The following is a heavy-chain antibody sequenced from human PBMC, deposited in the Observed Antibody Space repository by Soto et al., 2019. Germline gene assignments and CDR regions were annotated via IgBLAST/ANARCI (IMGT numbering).Heavy chain of an antibody. CDR3: ARVWRYYDFWSGYYFYPDYYYGMDV. V-gene: IGHV1-8*01. Sequence: WASVKVSCKASGYTFTSYDINWVRQATGQGLEWMGWMNPNSGNTGYAQKFQGRVTMTRNTSISTAYMELSSLRSEDTAVYYCARVWRYYDFWSGYYFYPDYYYGMDVWGQGTTVTVSS. J-gene: IGHJ6*02. CDR1: GYTFTSYD. D-gene: IGHD3-3*01. CDR2: MNPNSGNT.